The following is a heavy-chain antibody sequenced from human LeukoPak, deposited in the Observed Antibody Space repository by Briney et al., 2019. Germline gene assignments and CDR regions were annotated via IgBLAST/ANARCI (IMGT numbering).Heavy chain of an antibody. D-gene: IGHD3-10*01. V-gene: IGHV3-9*01. Sequence: SLRLSCAASGFTFDDYAMHWVRQAPGKGLEWVSGISWNSGSIGYADSVKGRFAISRDNAKNSLYLQMNSLRAEDTALYYCAKDFYGSGSYYLAFDYWGQGTLVTVSS. J-gene: IGHJ4*02. CDR1: GFTFDDYA. CDR2: ISWNSGSI. CDR3: AKDFYGSGSYYLAFDY.